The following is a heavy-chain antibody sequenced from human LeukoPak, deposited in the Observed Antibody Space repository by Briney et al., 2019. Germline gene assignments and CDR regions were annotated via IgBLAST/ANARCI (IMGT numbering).Heavy chain of an antibody. Sequence: PSETLFLTCTVSGGSISSHYWSWIRQPPGKGLEWIGYIYYSGSTNHNPSLKSRVTISVDTSKNQFSLKLSSVTAADTAVYYCARVRSSWMVGGFDPWGQGTLVTVSS. CDR1: GGSISSHY. CDR2: IYYSGST. J-gene: IGHJ5*02. CDR3: ARVRSSWMVGGFDP. V-gene: IGHV4-59*11. D-gene: IGHD6-13*01.